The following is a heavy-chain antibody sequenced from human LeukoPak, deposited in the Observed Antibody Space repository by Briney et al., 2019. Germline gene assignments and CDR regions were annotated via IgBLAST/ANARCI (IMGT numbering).Heavy chain of an antibody. CDR1: GFLVSSNF. Sequence: GGSLRLSCAASGFLVSSNFMSWVRQSPGKGLEWVSVIYSAGTTYYADSVKGRFTISRDNSKNTLFLQMNSLRAEDTAVYYCAKDVRKLGYCSGGSCHNWFDPWGQGTLVTVSS. D-gene: IGHD2-15*01. V-gene: IGHV3-53*01. CDR2: IYSAGTT. CDR3: AKDVRKLGYCSGGSCHNWFDP. J-gene: IGHJ5*02.